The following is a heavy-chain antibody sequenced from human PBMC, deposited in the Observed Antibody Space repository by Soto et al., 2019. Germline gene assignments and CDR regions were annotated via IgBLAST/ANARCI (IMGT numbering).Heavy chain of an antibody. CDR2: ISTYNGDT. V-gene: IGHV1-18*01. CDR1: GYTFSRSG. J-gene: IGHJ6*02. D-gene: IGHD1-26*01. CDR3: ARSGSVPYYYSGLDV. Sequence: VQLVQSGAEVKKPGASVKVSCKASGYTFSRSGISWVRQAPGQGLEWMGWISTYNGDTNYAQKVQGRVTMTTDTSTSTAFMELMRLRSDDTAVDYCARSGSVPYYYSGLDVWGQGTTVTVSS.